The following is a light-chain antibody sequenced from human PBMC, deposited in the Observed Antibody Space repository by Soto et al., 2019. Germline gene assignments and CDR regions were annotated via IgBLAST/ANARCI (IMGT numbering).Light chain of an antibody. V-gene: IGLV2-14*01. Sequence: QSVLTQPASLSGSPGQSITISCTGTSSDVGGYNYVSWYQQHPGKAPKLMIYDVSNRPSGVSNRFSGSKSGNTASLTISRLQAEDEADYYCSSYTSSSTHYVFGTGTKVTVL. CDR1: SSDVGGYNY. J-gene: IGLJ1*01. CDR3: SSYTSSSTHYV. CDR2: DVS.